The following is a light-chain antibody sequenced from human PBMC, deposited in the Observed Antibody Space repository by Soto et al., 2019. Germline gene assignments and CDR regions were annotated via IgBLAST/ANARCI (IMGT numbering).Light chain of an antibody. V-gene: IGLV3-21*02. Sequence: SSELTQPPSVSVAPGQTASIPCGGNVIGSISVHWYQQKPGQAPVLVVFDDSDRPSGIPERFSGSNSRNTATLTISRVEAGDEADYYCQVWDSSSDHVVFGGGTKLTVL. J-gene: IGLJ2*01. CDR1: VIGSIS. CDR3: QVWDSSSDHVV. CDR2: DDS.